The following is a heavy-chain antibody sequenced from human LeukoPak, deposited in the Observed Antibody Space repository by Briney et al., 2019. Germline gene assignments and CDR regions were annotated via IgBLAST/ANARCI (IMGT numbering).Heavy chain of an antibody. CDR2: INAGNGKR. V-gene: IGHV1-3*01. J-gene: IGHJ6*04. D-gene: IGHD3-10*01. Sequence: GSVSVSCVASVYTFTRYDLHGVRQASGRRGEGMGWINAGNGKRKYSQKFQGRVTISRDTSARTAYMELSSLRSEDTAVYYCARLESVTMVRGVIKDGMDVWGKGTTVTVSS. CDR1: VYTFTRYD. CDR3: ARLESVTMVRGVIKDGMDV.